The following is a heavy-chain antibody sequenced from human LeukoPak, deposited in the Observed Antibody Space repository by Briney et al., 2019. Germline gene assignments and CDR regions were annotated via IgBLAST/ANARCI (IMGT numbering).Heavy chain of an antibody. D-gene: IGHD3-22*01. CDR2: ISGSGGST. CDR1: GFTFSSYA. Sequence: GGSLRLSCAASGFTFSSYAMSWVRQAPGKGLEWVSAISGSGGSTYYADSVKGRFTISRDNSKNTLYLQMNSLRAEDTAVYYCAKSPGSGYYDSSGYRYHLDYWGQGTLVTVSS. J-gene: IGHJ4*02. CDR3: AKSPGSGYYDSSGYRYHLDY. V-gene: IGHV3-23*01.